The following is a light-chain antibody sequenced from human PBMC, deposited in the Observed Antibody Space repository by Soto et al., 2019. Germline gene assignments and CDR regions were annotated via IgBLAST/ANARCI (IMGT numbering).Light chain of an antibody. CDR3: QQYYTWPRGT. V-gene: IGKV3D-7*01. Sequence: EIVLTQSPGTLSLSPGERATLSCRASQSVGDTYLAWYQQKPGQAPRLLIFFASTRATGVPDRFSGSGSGTDFTLTISSLQSADFGVYYCQQYYTWPRGTFGQGTKV. CDR2: FAS. J-gene: IGKJ1*01. CDR1: QSVGDTY.